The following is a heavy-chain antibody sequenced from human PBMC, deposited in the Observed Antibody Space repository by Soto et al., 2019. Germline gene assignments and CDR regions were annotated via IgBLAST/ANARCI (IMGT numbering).Heavy chain of an antibody. J-gene: IGHJ4*02. CDR1: GFTFSSYG. Sequence: QVQLVESGGGVVQPGRSLRLSCAASGFTFSSYGMHWVRQAPGKGLEWVAVISYDGSNKYYADSVKGRFTISRDNSKNPLYLQMSSLRAEDTAVYYCAKRSAGTATDWGQGTLVTVSS. CDR2: ISYDGSNK. CDR3: AKRSAGTATD. D-gene: IGHD6-19*01. V-gene: IGHV3-30*18.